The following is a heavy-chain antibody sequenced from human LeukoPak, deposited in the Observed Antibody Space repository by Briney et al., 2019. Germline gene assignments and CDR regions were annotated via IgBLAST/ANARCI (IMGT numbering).Heavy chain of an antibody. D-gene: IGHD1-26*01. J-gene: IGHJ5*02. CDR3: ARGELLTP. CDR2: TFTSGGT. Sequence: SETLSLTCTVSGGSMSPYYWSWIRQTPGKGLEWIGYTFTSGGTNYNPSLKSRVTISVDTSKNQFSLKMTSVTAADTAVYYCARGELLTPWGQGTLVTVSS. V-gene: IGHV4-4*09. CDR1: GGSMSPYY.